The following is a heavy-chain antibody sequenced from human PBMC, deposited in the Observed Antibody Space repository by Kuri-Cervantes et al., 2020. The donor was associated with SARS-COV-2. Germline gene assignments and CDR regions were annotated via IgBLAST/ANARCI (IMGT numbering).Heavy chain of an antibody. Sequence: ASVKVSCKASGYTFRNNDINWVRQAPGQGLEWVGWVNPDNGRAGLAEKFQGRVTISSDTSMNTVYLDLYSLRSGDTAVYYCARGVRGNWDSQHNYYYYMDVWGKGTTVTVSS. V-gene: IGHV1-8*01. CDR2: VNPDNGRA. D-gene: IGHD1-7*01. CDR1: GYTFRNND. J-gene: IGHJ6*03. CDR3: ARGVRGNWDSQHNYYYYMDV.